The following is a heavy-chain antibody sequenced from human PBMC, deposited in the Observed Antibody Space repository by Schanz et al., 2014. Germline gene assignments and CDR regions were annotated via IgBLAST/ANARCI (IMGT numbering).Heavy chain of an antibody. CDR2: LYSGGGA. Sequence: VQLVESGGGLIQPGGSLRLSCEASGFSVSSNYMSWVRQAPGKGLEWVSVLYSGGGANYADSVKGRFNLSKDNSKNTVYLEMNNLRVDDTAVYFCARDLLRHRPVLGVVINGGMDVWGQGTTVIVSS. CDR1: GFSVSSNY. J-gene: IGHJ6*02. CDR3: ARDLLRHRPVLGVVINGGMDV. D-gene: IGHD3-3*01. V-gene: IGHV3-53*01.